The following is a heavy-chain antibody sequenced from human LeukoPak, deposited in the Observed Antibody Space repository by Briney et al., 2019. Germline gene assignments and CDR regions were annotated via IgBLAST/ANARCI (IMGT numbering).Heavy chain of an antibody. J-gene: IGHJ5*02. CDR3: ARDLRLYSPWFDP. V-gene: IGHV4-59*01. D-gene: IGHD2-15*01. CDR1: GGSISSYY. Sequence: SETLSLTCTVSGGSISSYYWSWIRQPPGKGLEWIGYIYYSGSTNYNPSLKSRVTISVDTSKNQFSLKLSSVTAADTAVYYRARDLRLYSPWFDPWGQGTLVTVSS. CDR2: IYYSGST.